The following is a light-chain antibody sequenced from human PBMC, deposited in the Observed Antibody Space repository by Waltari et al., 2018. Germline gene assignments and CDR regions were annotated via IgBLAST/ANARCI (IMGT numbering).Light chain of an antibody. J-gene: IGKJ5*01. V-gene: IGKV1-5*03. CDR1: QSISSW. Sequence: DIQMTQSPSTRSASVGDRVTITCRASQSISSWLAWYQQKPGKAPKLLIYKASSLESAVPSRFSGSGSGTEFTLTISSLQPDDFSTYYCQQYNSYSLITFGQGTRLEIK. CDR3: QQYNSYSLIT. CDR2: KAS.